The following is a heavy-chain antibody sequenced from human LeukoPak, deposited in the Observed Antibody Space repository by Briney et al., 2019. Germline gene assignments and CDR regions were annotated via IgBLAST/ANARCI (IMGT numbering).Heavy chain of an antibody. CDR1: GGSISSYY. J-gene: IGHJ5*02. Sequence: SETLSLTCTVSGGSISSYYWSWIRQPPGKGLEWIGEIDHSGSTYYNPSLKSRVTISVDTSKNQFSLNLSSVTAADTAVYYCARLKYYDFWSGFFSRNWFDPWGQGTLVTVSS. V-gene: IGHV4-34*01. CDR3: ARLKYYDFWSGFFSRNWFDP. CDR2: IDHSGST. D-gene: IGHD3-3*01.